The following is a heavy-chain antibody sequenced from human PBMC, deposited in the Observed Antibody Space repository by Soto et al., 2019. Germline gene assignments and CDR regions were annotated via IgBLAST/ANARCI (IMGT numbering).Heavy chain of an antibody. CDR3: ARNYDFWSGYYRTGYMDV. CDR2: INHSGST. Sequence: SETLSLTCAVYGGSFSGYYWSWIRQPPGKGLEWIGEINHSGSTNYNPSLKSRITISVDTSKNQFSLKLSSVTAADTAVYYCARNYDFWSGYYRTGYMDVWGKGTTVTVSS. V-gene: IGHV4-34*01. D-gene: IGHD3-3*01. J-gene: IGHJ6*03. CDR1: GGSFSGYY.